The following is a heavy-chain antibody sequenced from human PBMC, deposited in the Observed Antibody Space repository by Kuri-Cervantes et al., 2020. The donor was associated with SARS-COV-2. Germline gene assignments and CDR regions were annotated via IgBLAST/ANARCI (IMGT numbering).Heavy chain of an antibody. CDR1: GFTVSSNY. Sequence: GESLKISCAASGFTVSSNYMSWVRQAPGKGLEWVSVIYSGGSTYYADSVKGRFTISRDNSKNTLYLQMNSLRAEDTAVYYCANALAVAGTGGDYWGQGTLVTVSS. CDR2: IYSGGST. V-gene: IGHV3-53*01. CDR3: ANALAVAGTGGDY. J-gene: IGHJ4*02. D-gene: IGHD6-19*01.